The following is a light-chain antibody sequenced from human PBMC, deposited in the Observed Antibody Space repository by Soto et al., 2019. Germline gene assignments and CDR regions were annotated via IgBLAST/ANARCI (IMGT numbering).Light chain of an antibody. CDR1: QSISSW. CDR3: QQYNSYPWT. V-gene: IGKV1-5*03. CDR2: KAS. Sequence: DIQMTQSPSTLSASVGDRVTITCRASQSISSWLAWYQQKPGKAPKLLIYKASSLESGVPSRFSGSGSRTEITLTISSLQPDDFATYYCQQYNSYPWTFGQGTKVEIK. J-gene: IGKJ1*01.